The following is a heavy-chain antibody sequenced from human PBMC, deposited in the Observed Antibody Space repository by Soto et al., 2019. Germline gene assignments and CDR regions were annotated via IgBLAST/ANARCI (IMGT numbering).Heavy chain of an antibody. V-gene: IGHV5-51*01. D-gene: IGHD3-10*01. CDR2: IFAPNSDL. CDR1: GDTFSTNW. Sequence: ISCKASGDTFSTNWITWVREAPGKGLEWVGSIFAPNSDLRYNPSFQVRVSISVDKSIEIAYLQWTSLRASETATFYCKNRNYFASGSSFYYSRSAIWRQGTTVTVSS. J-gene: IGHJ6*02. CDR3: KNRNYFASGSSFYYSRSAI.